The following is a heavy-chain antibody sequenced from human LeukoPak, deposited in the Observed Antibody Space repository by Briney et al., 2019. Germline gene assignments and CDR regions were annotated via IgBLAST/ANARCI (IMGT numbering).Heavy chain of an antibody. CDR2: FHYSGST. Sequence: SETLSLTCTVSGDSISSNIYYWAWIRQPPGKGLEWIGSFHYSGSTYYNPSLKSRVTISLDTSKNQFSLKLSSVTAADTAVYYCARGVVIAPQTFDYWGQGTLVTVSS. J-gene: IGHJ4*02. D-gene: IGHD2-21*01. CDR1: GDSISSNIYY. CDR3: ARGVVIAPQTFDY. V-gene: IGHV4-39*07.